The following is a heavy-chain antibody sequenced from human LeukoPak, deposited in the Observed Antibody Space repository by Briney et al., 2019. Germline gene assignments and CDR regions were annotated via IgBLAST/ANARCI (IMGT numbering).Heavy chain of an antibody. V-gene: IGHV5-51*01. J-gene: IGHJ4*02. D-gene: IGHD4-11*01. CDR2: IHPGDSDI. CDR1: GYSFTSYW. Sequence: GESLKISCKGSGYSFTSYWIGWVRQMPGRGLEWMGIIHPGDSDIRYSPSFQGQVTISVDKSISTAYLQWSSLKASDTAIYYCARRAYSNQDFDYWGQGTLVTVSS. CDR3: ARRAYSNQDFDY.